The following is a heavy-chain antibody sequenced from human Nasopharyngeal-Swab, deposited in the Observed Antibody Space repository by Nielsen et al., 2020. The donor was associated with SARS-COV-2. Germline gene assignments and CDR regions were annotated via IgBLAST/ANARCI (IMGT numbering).Heavy chain of an antibody. CDR1: GGSISRSSYY. CDR3: ARDLGDWGFNYYYGMDV. D-gene: IGHD7-27*01. Sequence: GSLRLSCTVSGGSISRSSYYWGWIRQPPGKGLEWIGSIYYSGSIYYNPSLKSRVTISVDTSKNQFSLKLSSVTAADTAVYYCARDLGDWGFNYYYGMDVWGQGTTVTVSS. J-gene: IGHJ6*02. V-gene: IGHV4-39*07. CDR2: IYYSGSI.